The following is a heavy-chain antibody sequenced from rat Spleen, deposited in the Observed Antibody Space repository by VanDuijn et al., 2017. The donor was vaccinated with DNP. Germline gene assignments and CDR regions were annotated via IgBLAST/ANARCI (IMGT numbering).Heavy chain of an antibody. CDR2: MSDGGNT. V-gene: IGHV2-6*01. Sequence: QVQLKESGPGLVQPSQTLSLTCTVSGLSLTDYSVAWLRQPPGKGLEWVAAMSDGGNTYFNSVVRSRLSISRDTSRNQVFLKMNSLQTEDTAMYFCARSDYSDGTYYYGYFDYWGQGVMVTVSS. J-gene: IGHJ2*01. CDR1: GLSLTDYS. CDR3: ARSDYSDGTYYYGYFDY. D-gene: IGHD1-12*02.